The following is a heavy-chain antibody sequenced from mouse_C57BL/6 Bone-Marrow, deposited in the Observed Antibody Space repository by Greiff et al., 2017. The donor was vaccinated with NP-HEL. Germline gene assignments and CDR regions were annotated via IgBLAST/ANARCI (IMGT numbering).Heavy chain of an antibody. Sequence: QVQLKQPGAELVKPGASVKLSCKASGYTFTSYWMHWVKQRPGRGLEWIGRIDPNSGGTKYNEKFKSKATLTVDKPSSTAYMQLSSLTSEDSAVYYCARRSNLYAMDYWGQGTSVTVSS. CDR1: GYTFTSYW. CDR3: ARRSNLYAMDY. J-gene: IGHJ4*01. D-gene: IGHD2-5*01. CDR2: IDPNSGGT. V-gene: IGHV1-72*01.